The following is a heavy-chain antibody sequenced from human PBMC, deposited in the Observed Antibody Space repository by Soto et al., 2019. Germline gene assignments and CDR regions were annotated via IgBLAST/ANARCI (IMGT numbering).Heavy chain of an antibody. CDR3: ARRAWKFRGYYFDY. V-gene: IGHV4-39*01. CDR2: VYYSGDT. CDR1: GCTLSNTGYY. Sequence: ETLPVSSSGSGCTLSNTGYYLCWFRQAPGKGLEYIASVYYSGDTYYNPSLKSRVSMSVDASKNQFSLQLTSVSATDTAVYFCARRAWKFRGYYFDY. J-gene: IGHJ4*01. D-gene: IGHD3-10*01.